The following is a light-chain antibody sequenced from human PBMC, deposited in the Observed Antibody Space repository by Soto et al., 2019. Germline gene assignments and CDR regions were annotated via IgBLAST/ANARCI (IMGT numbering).Light chain of an antibody. V-gene: IGLV2-14*01. CDR1: SSDVGGYKY. Sequence: QSALTQPASVSGSPGQSITISCTGTSSDVGGYKYVSWYQQHPDKAPKLIIYDVTNRPSGISNRFSGSKSGNTASLTISGXQAEDEADYYCSSYTSSSSYVFGTGTKLTVL. CDR3: SSYTSSSSYV. CDR2: DVT. J-gene: IGLJ1*01.